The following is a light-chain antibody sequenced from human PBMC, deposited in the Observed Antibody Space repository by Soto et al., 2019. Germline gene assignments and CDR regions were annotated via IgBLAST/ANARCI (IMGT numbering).Light chain of an antibody. V-gene: IGLV1-40*01. J-gene: IGLJ1*01. CDR2: GNT. CDR1: SSNIGSTYD. Sequence: QSALTQPPSVSGAPGQRVTISCTGSSSNIGSTYDVQWYQQLPGTAPKLLIHGNTDRPSGVPDRFSGSKSGTSASLAITGLQADDEADYYCQSYEDSLSVHYVFGTRTKVTVL. CDR3: QSYEDSLSVHYV.